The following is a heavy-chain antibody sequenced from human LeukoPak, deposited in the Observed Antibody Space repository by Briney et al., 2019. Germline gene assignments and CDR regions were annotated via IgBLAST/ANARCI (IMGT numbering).Heavy chain of an antibody. V-gene: IGHV4-34*01. CDR3: ARGFASSWYYFDY. J-gene: IGHJ4*02. CDR2: INHSGST. Sequence: SETLSLTCAVYGGSFSGYYWSWIRQPPGKGLEWIGEINHSGSTNYNPSLKSRVTISIDTSKNQFSLKLNSVTAADTAVYYCARGFASSWYYFDYWGQGTLVTVSA. D-gene: IGHD6-13*01. CDR1: GGSFSGYY.